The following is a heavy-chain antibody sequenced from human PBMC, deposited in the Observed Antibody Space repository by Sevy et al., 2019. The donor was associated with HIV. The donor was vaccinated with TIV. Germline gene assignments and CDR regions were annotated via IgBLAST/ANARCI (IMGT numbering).Heavy chain of an antibody. J-gene: IGHJ6*03. CDR1: GGSFSGYY. Sequence: SETLSLTCAVYGGSFSGYYWSWIRQPPGKGLEWIGEINHSGSTNYNPSLKSRVTISVDTSKNQFSLKLSSVTAADTAVYYCARGWGCSGGSCQGFYYYYYMDVWGKRTTVTVSS. CDR2: INHSGST. V-gene: IGHV4-34*01. D-gene: IGHD2-15*01. CDR3: ARGWGCSGGSCQGFYYYYYMDV.